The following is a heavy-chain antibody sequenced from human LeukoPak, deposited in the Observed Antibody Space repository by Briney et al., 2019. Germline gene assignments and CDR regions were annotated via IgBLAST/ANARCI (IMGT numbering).Heavy chain of an antibody. Sequence: GESLKISCKGSGYSFPNYWIGRVRQMPGKGLEWMGIIYPADSDTRYSPSFQGQVTISADKSISTAYLQWSSLKASDTAIYYCARRSSIAPRLFDYWGQGTLVTVSS. CDR1: GYSFPNYW. J-gene: IGHJ4*02. CDR2: IYPADSDT. V-gene: IGHV5-51*01. D-gene: IGHD6-6*01. CDR3: ARRSSIAPRLFDY.